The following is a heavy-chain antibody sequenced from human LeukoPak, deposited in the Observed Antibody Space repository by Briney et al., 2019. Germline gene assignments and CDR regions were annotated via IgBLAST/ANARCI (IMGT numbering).Heavy chain of an antibody. J-gene: IGHJ4*02. D-gene: IGHD1-26*01. CDR2: INGGNGNT. CDR1: GYTFTSYV. CDR3: ARNGWELLPDSFFDY. Sequence: GASVKVSCKASGYTFTSYVIQWVRQAPGQRLEWMGWINGGNGNTKYSQEFQGRVTMTRDTSISTAYMELSRLRSDDTAVYYCARNGWELLPDSFFDYWGQGTLVTVSS. V-gene: IGHV1-3*01.